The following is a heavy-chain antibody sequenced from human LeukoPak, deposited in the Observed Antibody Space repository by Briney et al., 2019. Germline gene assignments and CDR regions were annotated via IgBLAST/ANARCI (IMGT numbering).Heavy chain of an antibody. CDR1: GYTFTSYD. V-gene: IGHV1-8*03. D-gene: IGHD2-2*01. Sequence: ASVKVSCKXSGYTFTSYDINWVRQATGQGLEWMGWMNPNSGNTGYSQKFQGRVTITRNTSISTAYMELSSLRSEDTAVYYCARVLKLTCWYQRYYYYYMDVWGKGTTVTVSS. J-gene: IGHJ6*03. CDR3: ARVLKLTCWYQRYYYYYMDV. CDR2: MNPNSGNT.